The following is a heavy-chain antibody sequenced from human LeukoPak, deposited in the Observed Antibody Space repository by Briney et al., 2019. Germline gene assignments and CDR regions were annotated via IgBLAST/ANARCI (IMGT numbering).Heavy chain of an antibody. Sequence: GRSLRLSCAASGFTFSDYGMHWVRQAPGKGLEWVAVISYDESKTYYADSVKGRFTISRDNSKRTLALQINSLKTEDTAMYYCAKDSRYYSGSGSFYDPVAYWGQGTLVTVSS. D-gene: IGHD3-10*01. J-gene: IGHJ4*02. CDR3: AKDSRYYSGSGSFYDPVAY. V-gene: IGHV3-30*18. CDR1: GFTFSDYG. CDR2: ISYDESKT.